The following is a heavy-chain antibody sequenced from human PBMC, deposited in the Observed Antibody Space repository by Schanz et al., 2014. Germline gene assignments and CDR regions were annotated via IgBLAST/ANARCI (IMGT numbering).Heavy chain of an antibody. Sequence: QVQLQESGPGLVKPSQTLSLTCSVSGVSISSGSYYWNWIRQPAGKGLEWIGRVYTSGSTNYNPSLKSRVTISVDTSKSQFSLKLSSVTAADTAVYYCARGGYGSGSYREFDYWGQGTLVTVSS. J-gene: IGHJ4*02. D-gene: IGHD3-10*01. CDR1: GVSISSGSYY. CDR3: ARGGYGSGSYREFDY. CDR2: VYTSGST. V-gene: IGHV4-61*02.